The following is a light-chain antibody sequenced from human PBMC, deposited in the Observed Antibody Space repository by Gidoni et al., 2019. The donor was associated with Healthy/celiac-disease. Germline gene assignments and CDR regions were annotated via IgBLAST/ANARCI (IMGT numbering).Light chain of an antibody. V-gene: IGLV2-11*01. CDR2: DVS. Sequence: QSALTQPRSVSGSPGQPVTISCTGTGSDVGGYNYVSWYQQHPGKAPKLMIYDVSKRPSGVPDRFSGSKSGNTASLTISGLQAEDEADYYCCSYAGSYTYVVFGGGTKLTVL. CDR1: GSDVGGYNY. J-gene: IGLJ2*01. CDR3: CSYAGSYTYVV.